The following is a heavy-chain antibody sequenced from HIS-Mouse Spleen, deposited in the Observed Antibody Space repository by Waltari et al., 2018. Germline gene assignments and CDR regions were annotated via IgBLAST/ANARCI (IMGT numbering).Heavy chain of an antibody. CDR1: GGSISSCSYY. V-gene: IGHV4-39*07. D-gene: IGHD6-13*01. Sequence: QLQLQESGPGLVKPSETLSLTCTVSGGSISSCSYYWGWIRQPPGKGLEWIGSIYYSGSTSYNPSLKGRVTISVDTSKNQFSLKLSSVTAADTAVYYCAREIPYSSSWYDWYFDLWGRGTLVTVSS. CDR2: IYYSGST. J-gene: IGHJ2*01. CDR3: AREIPYSSSWYDWYFDL.